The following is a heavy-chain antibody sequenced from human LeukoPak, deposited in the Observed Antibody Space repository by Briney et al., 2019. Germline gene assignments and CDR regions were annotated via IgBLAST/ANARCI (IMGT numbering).Heavy chain of an antibody. Sequence: GGSLRLSCAASGFTFSSYAMGWVRQAPGKGLEWVSAISVSGGTTYYADSVKGRCTISRDNSKTTLYLQMNSLRAEDTALYYSAKADCSSTSCYSDYWGQGTLVTVSS. V-gene: IGHV3-23*01. CDR2: ISVSGGTT. CDR1: GFTFSSYA. J-gene: IGHJ4*02. CDR3: AKADCSSTSCYSDY. D-gene: IGHD2-2*01.